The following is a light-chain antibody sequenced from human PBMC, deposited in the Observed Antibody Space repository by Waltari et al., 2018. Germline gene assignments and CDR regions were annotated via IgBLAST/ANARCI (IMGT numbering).Light chain of an antibody. CDR3: QQHNRWPPGT. Sequence: TVLAQSPATPSVSAGERATITCRTSQTIALCLARYQQKPGQAPRLLIYHASTGATDIPARFSGSGSESDFTLTISGLQSEDVAVYYCQQHNRWPPGTFGQGTRVEI. J-gene: IGKJ1*01. CDR1: QTIALC. CDR2: HAS. V-gene: IGKV3-15*01.